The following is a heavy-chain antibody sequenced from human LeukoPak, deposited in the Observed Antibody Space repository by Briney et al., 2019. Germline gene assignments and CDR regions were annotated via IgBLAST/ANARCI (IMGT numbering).Heavy chain of an antibody. CDR2: IYYSGST. V-gene: IGHV4-59*01. J-gene: IGHJ3*02. CDR3: SRRAYCGGDCYGSDAFDI. Sequence: PSETLSLTCTVSGGSISSYYWSWIRQPPGKGLEWIGYIYYSGSTNYNPSLKSRVTISVDTSKNQFSLKLSSVTAADTAVYYCSRRAYCGGDCYGSDAFDIWGQGTMVAVSS. CDR1: GGSISSYY. D-gene: IGHD2-21*02.